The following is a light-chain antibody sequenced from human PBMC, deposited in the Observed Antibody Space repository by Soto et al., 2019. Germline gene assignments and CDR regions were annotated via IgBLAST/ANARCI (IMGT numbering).Light chain of an antibody. V-gene: IGLV1-40*01. CDR2: GDN. J-gene: IGLJ2*01. CDR1: SSNIGSYYD. CDR3: QAYDSSLSHVV. Sequence: QSVLTQPPSVSGAPGQRVTIPCTGSSSNIGSYYDVHWYQQLPGTVPKLLIYGDNNRPSGVPDRFSGSKSGTSASLAITGLQAEDEADYYYQAYDSSLSHVVFGGGTKLTVL.